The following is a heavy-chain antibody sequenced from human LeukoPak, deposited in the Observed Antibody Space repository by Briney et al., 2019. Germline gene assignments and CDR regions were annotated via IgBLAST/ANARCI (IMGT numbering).Heavy chain of an antibody. J-gene: IGHJ4*02. Sequence: GESLKISCKTSGYSLTSYWITWGRQMPGKGLEWRGIIYPDDSDTTYSTSFQGQVPISAAQPIPTAYLQWSSLRASDTAMYYCARRDNGGKHFDYWGQGTLVTVSS. CDR2: IYPDDSDT. V-gene: IGHV5-51*01. CDR1: GYSLTSYW. CDR3: ARRDNGGKHFDY. D-gene: IGHD4-23*01.